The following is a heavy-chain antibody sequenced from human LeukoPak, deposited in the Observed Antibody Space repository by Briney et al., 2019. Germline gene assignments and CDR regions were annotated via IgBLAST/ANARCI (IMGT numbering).Heavy chain of an antibody. D-gene: IGHD1-7*01. CDR2: ISGSGGST. CDR3: AKDRHNWNFDYYYYMDV. CDR1: GFTFSSYG. V-gene: IGHV3-23*01. J-gene: IGHJ6*03. Sequence: PGGSLRLSCAASGFTFSSYGMSWVRQAPGKGLEWVSAISGSGGSTYYADSVKGRFTISRDNSKNTLYLQMNSLRAEDTAVYYCAKDRHNWNFDYYYYMDVWGKGTTVTVSS.